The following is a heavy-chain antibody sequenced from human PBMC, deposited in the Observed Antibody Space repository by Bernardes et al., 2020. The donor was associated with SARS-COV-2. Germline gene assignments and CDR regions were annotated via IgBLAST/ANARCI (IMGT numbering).Heavy chain of an antibody. D-gene: IGHD6-13*01. CDR1: GYTFTGYY. CDR3: ASRSSSWYSYYGMDV. V-gene: IGHV1-2*02. Sequence: ASMKVSCKASGYTFTGYYMHWVRQAPGQGLEWMGWINPNSGGTNYAQKFQGRVTMTRDTSISTAYMELSRLRSDDTAVYYCASRSSSWYSYYGMDVWGQGTTVTVSS. CDR2: INPNSGGT. J-gene: IGHJ6*02.